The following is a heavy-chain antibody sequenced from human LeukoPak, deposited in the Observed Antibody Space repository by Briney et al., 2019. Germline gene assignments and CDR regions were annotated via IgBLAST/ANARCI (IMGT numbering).Heavy chain of an antibody. D-gene: IGHD3-9*01. J-gene: IGHJ5*02. CDR2: INTNTGNP. V-gene: IGHV7-4-1*02. CDR1: GYTFTSYA. CDR3: ARKHILTLSPIDP. Sequence: ASVKVSCKASGYTFTSYAMNWVRQAPGQGLEWMGWINTNTGNPTYAQGFAGRFVFSLDTPVSTAYLQISSLKAEDTAVYYCARKHILTLSPIDPWGQGTLVTVSS.